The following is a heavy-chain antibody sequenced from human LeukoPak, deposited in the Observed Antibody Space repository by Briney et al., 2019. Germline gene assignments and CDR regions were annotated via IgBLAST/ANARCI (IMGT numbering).Heavy chain of an antibody. V-gene: IGHV4-59*01. D-gene: IGHD3-3*01. Sequence: PSETLSLTCTVSGGSISSYYWSWIRQPPGRGRDWIGYTYYSGSTNYNHSLKSRVTISVDTSKNHFSLKLSSVTAADTAVYYCAREVTMFGVVRIPLGWFDPWGQGTLVTVSS. CDR3: AREVTMFGVVRIPLGWFDP. CDR1: GGSISSYY. J-gene: IGHJ5*02. CDR2: TYYSGST.